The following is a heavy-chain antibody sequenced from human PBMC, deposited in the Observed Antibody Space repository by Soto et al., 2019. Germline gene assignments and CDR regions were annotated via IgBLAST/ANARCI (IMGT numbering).Heavy chain of an antibody. CDR2: ISYSGTS. Sequence: ASETLSLTCTVSGGSISDDTYYWGWIRQPPGKGLEWIGSISYSGTSSYNPSLKSRVTMSVDTSKKQLSLRLSSVIAADTAVYYCARLHCNSPNCVPLDPWGQGTLVTVSS. D-gene: IGHD2-2*01. CDR3: ARLHCNSPNCVPLDP. V-gene: IGHV4-39*01. J-gene: IGHJ5*02. CDR1: GGSISDDTYY.